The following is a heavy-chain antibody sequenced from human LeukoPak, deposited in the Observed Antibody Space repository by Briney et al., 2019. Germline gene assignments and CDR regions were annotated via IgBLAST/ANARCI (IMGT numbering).Heavy chain of an antibody. D-gene: IGHD6-13*01. V-gene: IGHV4-39*01. CDR1: GGSISSTSYY. J-gene: IGHJ4*02. CDR2: IYYSGAT. Sequence: SETLSLTCTVSGGSISSTSYYWGWIRQAPGKGLEWLASIYYSGATYYNPSLKSRLTVSGDTSNNRFSLELTSVAAADTAVYYCARQGLQQLLPGSNFWGQGTLVTVSS. CDR3: ARQGLQQLLPGSNF.